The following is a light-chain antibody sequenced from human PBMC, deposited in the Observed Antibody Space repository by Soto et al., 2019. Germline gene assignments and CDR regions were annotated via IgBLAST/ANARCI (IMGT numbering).Light chain of an antibody. Sequence: QSVMTQPPSVSAAPGQRVSISFSGSSSNIGGNSVSWYQQLPGTAPKLLIYDDDKRPSGIPDRFSGSKSGTSATLGITGFKTGDEADYYCGSWDSSLSAYVFGTGTQRTVL. J-gene: IGLJ7*01. V-gene: IGLV1-51*01. CDR1: SSNIGGNS. CDR3: GSWDSSLSAYV. CDR2: DDD.